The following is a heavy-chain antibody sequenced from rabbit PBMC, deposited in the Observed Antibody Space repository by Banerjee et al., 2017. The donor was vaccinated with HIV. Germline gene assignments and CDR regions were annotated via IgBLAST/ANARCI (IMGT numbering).Heavy chain of an antibody. CDR3: AREYSGDIGYFNL. V-gene: IGHV1S45*01. D-gene: IGHD4-1*01. Sequence: QEQLEESGGDLVKPGASLTLTCTASGFSFSNKYVMCWVRQAPGKGLEWIGCINTSSGNTVYASWAKGRFTISKTSSTTVTLQMTSLTAADTATYFCAREYSGDIGYFNLWGPGTLVTVS. J-gene: IGHJ4*01. CDR2: INTSSGNT. CDR1: GFSFSNKYV.